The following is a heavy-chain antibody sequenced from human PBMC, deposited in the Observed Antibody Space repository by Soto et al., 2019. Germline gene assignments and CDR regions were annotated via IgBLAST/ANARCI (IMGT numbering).Heavy chain of an antibody. J-gene: IGHJ4*02. D-gene: IGHD3-22*01. V-gene: IGHV3-23*01. CDR1: GFTFSSYV. CDR2: ISGSGGST. CDR3: AHRNYYESSGYYYYFDY. Sequence: GGSLRLSCAASGFTFSSYVMSWVRQAPGKGLEWVSGISGSGGSTYYADSVKGRFTISRDNSKNTLYLQMNSLRAEDTAVYYCAHRNYYESSGYYYYFDYWGQGT.